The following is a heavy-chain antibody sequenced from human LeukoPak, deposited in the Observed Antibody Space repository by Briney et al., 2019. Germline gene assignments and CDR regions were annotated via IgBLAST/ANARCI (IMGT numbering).Heavy chain of an antibody. CDR1: GFTFSSYA. CDR3: AKGGRGAYYYYYMDV. J-gene: IGHJ6*03. Sequence: GGSLRLSCAASGFTFSSYAMSWVRQAPGKGLEWVSAISGSGGSTYYADSVKGRFTISRDNSKNTLYLHMNSLRAEDTAVYYCAKGGRGAYYYYYMDVWGKGTTVTVSS. V-gene: IGHV3-23*01. CDR2: ISGSGGST. D-gene: IGHD2-15*01.